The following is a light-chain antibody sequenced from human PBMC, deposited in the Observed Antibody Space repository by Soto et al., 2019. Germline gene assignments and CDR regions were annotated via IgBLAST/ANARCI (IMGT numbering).Light chain of an antibody. J-gene: IGLJ1*01. CDR3: AAWDDSLNGHV. Sequence: QSVLTQPHSASGTLGPRVTISCSGSSSNIGTSSVHWFQQLPGTAPKLLISTTNQRPSGVPERFSGSKSGTSASLAISGLQSEDEADYYCAAWDDSLNGHVFGTETKVTVL. CDR1: SSNIGTSS. V-gene: IGLV1-44*01. CDR2: TTN.